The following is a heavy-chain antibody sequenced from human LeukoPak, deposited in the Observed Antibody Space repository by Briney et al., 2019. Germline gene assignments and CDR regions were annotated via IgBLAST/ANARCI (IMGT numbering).Heavy chain of an antibody. D-gene: IGHD3/OR15-3a*01. CDR3: TRDFWTDY. CDR1: GFTFRNYW. Sequence: GGSLRLSCAASGFTFRNYWMSWIRQAPGRGLEWVANIKLDGTQKNYIQSVRGRFTISRVNARNFLYLQLSSLRAEDTAVYYCTRDFWTDYWGQGTLVTVSS. V-gene: IGHV3-7*01. CDR2: IKLDGTQK. J-gene: IGHJ4*02.